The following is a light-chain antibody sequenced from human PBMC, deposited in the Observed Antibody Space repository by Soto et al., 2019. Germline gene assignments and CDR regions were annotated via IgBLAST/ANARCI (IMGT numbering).Light chain of an antibody. J-gene: IGKJ3*01. CDR3: QKYNSAPFP. V-gene: IGKV1-27*01. CDR2: AAS. Sequence: DIQMTQSPSSLSASVGDRVTITCRASQGXSNYLGWYQQKPGKVPKLLIYAASTLQSGVPSRFSGSGSGTDFTLTTSSLQPEDVATYXXQKYNSAPFPFGPGTKVDIK. CDR1: QGXSNY.